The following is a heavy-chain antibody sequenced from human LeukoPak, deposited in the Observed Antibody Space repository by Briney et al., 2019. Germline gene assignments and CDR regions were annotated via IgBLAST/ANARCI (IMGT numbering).Heavy chain of an antibody. V-gene: IGHV4-30-2*01. Sequence: SLSLTCTVSGGSISSGGYYWSWIRQPPGKGLEWIGYIYHSGSTYYNPSLKSRVTISVDRSKNQFSLKLSSVTAADTAVYYCARENGGSKVDYWGQGTLVTVSS. CDR1: GGSISSGGYY. D-gene: IGHD1-26*01. CDR3: ARENGGSKVDY. J-gene: IGHJ4*02. CDR2: IYHSGST.